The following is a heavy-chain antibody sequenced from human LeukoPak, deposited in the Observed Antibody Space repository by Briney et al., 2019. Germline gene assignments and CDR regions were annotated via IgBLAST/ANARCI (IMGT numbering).Heavy chain of an antibody. Sequence: SETLSLTCTVSGGSVSSGRYYWSWIRQPPGTGLEWIGYMSHSGSTNYNPSLTSRVTISVDTSKNQFSLRLSSVTAADTAVYYCAREDFSYGVDVWGQGTTVTVSS. CDR3: AREDFSYGVDV. J-gene: IGHJ6*02. CDR2: MSHSGST. CDR1: GGSVSSGRYY. D-gene: IGHD2/OR15-2a*01. V-gene: IGHV4-61*01.